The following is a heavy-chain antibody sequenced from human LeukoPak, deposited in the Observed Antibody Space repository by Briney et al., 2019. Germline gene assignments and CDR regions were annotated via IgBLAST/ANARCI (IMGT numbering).Heavy chain of an antibody. CDR1: GYTFTSYG. Sequence: ASVKVSCKASGYTFTSYGISWVRQAPGQGLEWMGWISAYNGNTNYAQKLQGRVTMTTDTSTSTAYMELRSLRSDDTAVYYCARDRYLTITMMRGIPRPRGQGTLVTVSS. J-gene: IGHJ4*02. CDR2: ISAYNGNT. V-gene: IGHV1-18*01. CDR3: ARDRYLTITMMRGIPRP. D-gene: IGHD3-22*01.